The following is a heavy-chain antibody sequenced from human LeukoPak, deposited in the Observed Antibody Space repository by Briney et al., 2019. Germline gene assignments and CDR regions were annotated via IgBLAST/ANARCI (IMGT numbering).Heavy chain of an antibody. Sequence: PSETLSLTCTVSGYSISSGYYWGWIRQPPGKGLEWIGSIYHSGSTYYNPSLKSRVTISVDTSKNQFSLKLSSVTAADTAVYYCARGSEYDSTAYSFAYWGQGVLVTVSS. CDR2: IYHSGST. J-gene: IGHJ4*02. CDR3: ARGSEYDSTAYSFAY. V-gene: IGHV4-38-2*02. CDR1: GYSISSGYY. D-gene: IGHD3-22*01.